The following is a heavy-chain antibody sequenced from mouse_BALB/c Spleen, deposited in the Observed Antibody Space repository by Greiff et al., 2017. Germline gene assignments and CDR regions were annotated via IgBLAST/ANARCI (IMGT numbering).Heavy chain of an antibody. CDR1: GYTFTSYV. CDR3: ARDWADYAMDY. Sequence: EVQLQQSGPELVKPGASVKMSCKASGYTFTSYVMHWVKQKPGQGLEWIGYINPYNDGTKYNEKFKGKATLTSDKSSSTAYMELSSLTSEDSAVYYCARDWADYAMDYWGQGTSVTVSS. D-gene: IGHD4-1*01. V-gene: IGHV1-14*01. CDR2: INPYNDGT. J-gene: IGHJ4*01.